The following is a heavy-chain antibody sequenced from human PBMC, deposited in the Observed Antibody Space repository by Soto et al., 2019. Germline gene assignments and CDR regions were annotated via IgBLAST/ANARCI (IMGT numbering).Heavy chain of an antibody. V-gene: IGHV4-34*02. D-gene: IGHD6-6*01. CDR3: ARGTIAARLAN. J-gene: IGHJ4*02. CDR2: VDLSVST. Sequence: QVQLQQWGAGLLKPSETLSLTCAVYGGSLSGYYWSWIRQSPEKGLEWIGEVDLSVSTTYDPSLKSRGTISLDTSKSQLSLRLTSVTAADTAVYYGARGTIAARLANWGQGTLVTVSS. CDR1: GGSLSGYY.